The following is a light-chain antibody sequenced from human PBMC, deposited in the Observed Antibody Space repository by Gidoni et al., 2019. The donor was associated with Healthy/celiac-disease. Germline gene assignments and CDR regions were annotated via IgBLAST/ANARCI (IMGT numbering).Light chain of an antibody. CDR2: AAS. J-gene: IGKJ1*01. V-gene: IGKV1-39*01. CDR3: QQSYSTPRT. CDR1: QSISSY. Sequence: DIQMTQSPSALSASVGDRVTITCRARQSISSYLNWYQQKPGKAPKLLIYAASSLQSGVPSMFSGSGSGTDFTLTISSLQPEDFATYYCQQSYSTPRTFGQGTKVEIK.